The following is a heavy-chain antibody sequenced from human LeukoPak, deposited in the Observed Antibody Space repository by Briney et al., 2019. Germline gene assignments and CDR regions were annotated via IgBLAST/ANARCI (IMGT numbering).Heavy chain of an antibody. J-gene: IGHJ4*02. CDR3: ARPYGDYNY. D-gene: IGHD4-17*01. Sequence: GGSLRLSCAASGFTFSSYAMHWVRQAPGKGLEWVAVISYDGSNKYYADSVKGRFTISRDNSKNTPYLQMNSLRAEDTAVYYCARPYGDYNYWGQGTLVTVSS. V-gene: IGHV3-30-3*01. CDR1: GFTFSSYA. CDR2: ISYDGSNK.